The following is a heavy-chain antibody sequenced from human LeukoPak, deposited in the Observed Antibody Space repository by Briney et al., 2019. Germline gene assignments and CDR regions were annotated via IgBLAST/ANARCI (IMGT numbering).Heavy chain of an antibody. CDR2: IWFDGSRR. CDR1: GFAFNSYG. CDR3: ARSGYSSSGEAFDI. V-gene: IGHV3-33*01. Sequence: PGGSLRLSCTASGFAFNSYGMHWVRQAPGKGLDWVAVIWFDGSRRYYADSVKGRFTISRDNSKNTLYLQINSLRVEDTAVYYCARSGYSSSGEAFDIWGQGTMVTVSS. J-gene: IGHJ3*02. D-gene: IGHD6-13*01.